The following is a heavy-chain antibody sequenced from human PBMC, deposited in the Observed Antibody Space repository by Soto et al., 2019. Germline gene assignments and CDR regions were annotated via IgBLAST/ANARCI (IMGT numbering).Heavy chain of an antibody. CDR1: GGSISSDY. CDR3: TRLGYREYFQH. V-gene: IGHV4-59*08. CDR2: IYYSGST. D-gene: IGHD3-16*02. Sequence: PSETLSLTCTVSGGSISSDYWSWIRQPPGKGLEWIGFIYYSGSTNHNPSLESRVAISVDTSKNQFSLTLTSVAAADTAVYYCTRLGYREYFQHWGQGTLVTVSS. J-gene: IGHJ1*01.